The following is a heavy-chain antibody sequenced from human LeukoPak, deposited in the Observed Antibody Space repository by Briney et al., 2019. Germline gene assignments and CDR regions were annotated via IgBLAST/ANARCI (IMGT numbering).Heavy chain of an antibody. CDR1: GGSISSYY. CDR3: ARPRAPSGSYYGEYFQH. V-gene: IGHV4-59*12. D-gene: IGHD1-26*01. J-gene: IGHJ1*01. Sequence: SETLSLTCTVSGGSISSYYWSWIRQPPGKGLEWIGYIYYSGSTNYNPSLKSRVTISVDTSKNQFSLKLSSVTAADTAVYYCARPRAPSGSYYGEYFQHWGQGTLVTVSS. CDR2: IYYSGST.